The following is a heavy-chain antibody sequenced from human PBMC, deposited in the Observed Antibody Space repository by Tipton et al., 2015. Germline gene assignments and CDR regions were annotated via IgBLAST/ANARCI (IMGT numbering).Heavy chain of an antibody. V-gene: IGHV4-59*01. D-gene: IGHD3-16*01. CDR1: GGSISRYY. J-gene: IGHJ6*02. Sequence: LRLSCTVSGGSISRYYWSWIRQPPGKGLEWIGYIYYSGSTNYNPSLKSRVTISVDTSKNQFSLKLSSVTAADTAVYYCARDLRGDYYGMDVWGQGTTVTVSS. CDR2: IYYSGST. CDR3: ARDLRGDYYGMDV.